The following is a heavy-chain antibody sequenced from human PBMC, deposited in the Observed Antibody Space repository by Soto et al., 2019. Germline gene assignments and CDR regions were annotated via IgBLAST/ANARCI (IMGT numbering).Heavy chain of an antibody. J-gene: IGHJ5*02. CDR2: ISESGGST. CDR1: GFTFSNYA. D-gene: IGHD6-13*01. CDR3: AGDLVAAAAS. V-gene: IGHV3-23*01. Sequence: DGQLLESGGGLGQSGGSLRLSCVGSGFTFSNYAMSWVRQAPGKGLEWVSGISESGGSTHYADSVRGRFAISRDNSKNTVYLQMNSVRAEEKAVYYCAGDLVAAAASWGQGTLVAVCS.